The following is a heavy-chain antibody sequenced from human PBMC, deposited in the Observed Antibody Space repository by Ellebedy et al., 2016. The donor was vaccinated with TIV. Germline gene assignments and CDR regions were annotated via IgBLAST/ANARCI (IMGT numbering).Heavy chain of an antibody. CDR3: ARWLRGATNYFDY. V-gene: IGHV4-39*07. J-gene: IGHJ4*02. CDR1: GGSISSSSYY. D-gene: IGHD1-26*01. CDR2: IYSSGST. Sequence: MPSETLSLTCTVSGGSISSSSYYRGWIRQPPGKGLEWIGNIYSSGSTYYNPSLKGRVTISVDTSKNQFSLKLSSVTAADTAVYYCARWLRGATNYFDYWGQGTLVTVSS.